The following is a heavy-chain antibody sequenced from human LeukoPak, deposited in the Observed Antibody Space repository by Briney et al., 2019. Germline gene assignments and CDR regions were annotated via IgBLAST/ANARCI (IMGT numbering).Heavy chain of an antibody. CDR3: ARRRGSSSWSDY. V-gene: IGHV1-69*05. D-gene: IGHD6-13*01. CDR1: GGTFSSYA. Sequence: SVKVSCKASGGTFSSYAISWVRQAPGQGLEWMGGIIPIFGTANYAQKFQGRVTITTDESTSTAYMELSSLRSEDTAVYYCARRRGSSSWSDYWGQGTLVTVSS. CDR2: IIPIFGTA. J-gene: IGHJ4*02.